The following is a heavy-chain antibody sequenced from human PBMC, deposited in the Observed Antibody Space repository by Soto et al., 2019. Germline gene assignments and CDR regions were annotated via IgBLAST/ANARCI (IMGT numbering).Heavy chain of an antibody. CDR2: MHHSGTA. J-gene: IGHJ4*02. V-gene: IGHV4-61*01. Sequence: PSEPLSLTCTASGGCVSSGSYYWSWLRQPPEKGLEWIGYMHHSGTANYNPSLKSRVAISVDTSKNQFSLKLNSVTAADTAVYYCARYYDFWTGLDYWGQGTLVTVSS. D-gene: IGHD3-3*01. CDR1: GGCVSSGSYY. CDR3: ARYYDFWTGLDY.